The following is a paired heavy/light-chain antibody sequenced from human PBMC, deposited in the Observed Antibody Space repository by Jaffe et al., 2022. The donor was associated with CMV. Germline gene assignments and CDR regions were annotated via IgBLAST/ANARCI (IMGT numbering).Heavy chain of an antibody. CDR1: GFTFSSYS. Sequence: EVQLVESGGGLVKPGGSLRLSCAASGFTFSSYSMNWVRQAPGKGLEWVSSISSSSSYIYYADSVKGRFTISRDNAKNSLYLQMNSLRAEDTAVYYCARDTEYSSSSPWRYFDLWGRGTLVTVSS. CDR3: ARDTEYSSSSPWRYFDL. D-gene: IGHD6-6*01. V-gene: IGHV3-21*01. J-gene: IGHJ2*01. CDR2: ISSSSSYI.
Light chain of an antibody. V-gene: IGKV3-15*01. CDR3: QQYNNWPLT. J-gene: IGKJ1*01. CDR2: GAS. Sequence: EIVMTQSPATLSVSPGERATLSCRASQSVSSNLAWYQQKPGQAPRLLIYGASTRATGIPARFSGSGSGTEFTLTISSLQSEDFAVYYCQQYNNWPLTFGQGTKVEIK. CDR1: QSVSSN.